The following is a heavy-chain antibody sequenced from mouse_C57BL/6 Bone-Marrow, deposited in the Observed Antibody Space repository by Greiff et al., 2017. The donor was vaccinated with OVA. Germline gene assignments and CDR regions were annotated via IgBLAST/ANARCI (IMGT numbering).Heavy chain of an antibody. CDR1: GYAFSSYW. Sequence: VQLKESGAELVKPGASVKISCKASGYAFSSYWMNWVKQRPGKGLEWIGQIYPGDGDTNYNGKFKGKATLTADKSSSTAYMQLSSLTSEDSAVYFCARKGSRGWYFDVWGTGTTVTVSS. J-gene: IGHJ1*03. CDR3: ARKGSRGWYFDV. V-gene: IGHV1-80*01. D-gene: IGHD1-1*01. CDR2: IYPGDGDT.